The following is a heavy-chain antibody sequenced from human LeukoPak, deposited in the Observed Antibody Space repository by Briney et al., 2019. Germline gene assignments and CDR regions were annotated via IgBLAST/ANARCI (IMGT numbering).Heavy chain of an antibody. D-gene: IGHD2-2*02. CDR2: IYYSGST. V-gene: IGHV4-39*01. J-gene: IGHJ4*02. CDR1: GGSISSSSYY. Sequence: SETLSLTCTVSGGSISSSSYYWGWIRQPPGKGLEWIGSIYYSGSTYYNPSLKSRVTISVDTSENQFSLKLSSVTAADTAVYYCASMSCSSTSCYTIDYWGQGTLVTVSS. CDR3: ASMSCSSTSCYTIDY.